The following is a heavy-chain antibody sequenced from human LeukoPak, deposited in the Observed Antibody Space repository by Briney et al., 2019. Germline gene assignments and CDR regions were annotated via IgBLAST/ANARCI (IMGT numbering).Heavy chain of an antibody. Sequence: ASVKVSCKVSGYTLTELSMHWVRQAPGKGLEWMGGFDPEDGETIYAQKFQGRVTMTEDTSTDTAYMELSSLRSEDTAVYYCATPYYYGSGSYYSRDYFGYWGQGTLVTVSS. CDR3: ATPYYYGSGSYYSRDYFGY. CDR2: FDPEDGET. CDR1: GYTLTELS. D-gene: IGHD3-10*01. V-gene: IGHV1-24*01. J-gene: IGHJ4*02.